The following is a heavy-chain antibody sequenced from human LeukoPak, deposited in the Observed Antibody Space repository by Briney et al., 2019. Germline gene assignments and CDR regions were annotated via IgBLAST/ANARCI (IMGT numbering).Heavy chain of an antibody. CDR3: ARAQTGEYYFDY. V-gene: IGHV3-23*01. CDR1: GFTFSSYA. CDR2: ISGSGGST. J-gene: IGHJ4*02. D-gene: IGHD1-26*01. Sequence: GGSLRLSCAASGFTFSSYAMSWVRQAPGKGLEWVSAISGSGGSTYYADSVKGRFTISRDNSKNTLYLQMNSLRAEDTAVYYCARAQTGEYYFDYWGQGTLVTVSS.